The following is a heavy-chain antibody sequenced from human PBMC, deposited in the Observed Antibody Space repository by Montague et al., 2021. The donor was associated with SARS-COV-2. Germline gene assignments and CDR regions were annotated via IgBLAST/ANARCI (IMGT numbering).Heavy chain of an antibody. J-gene: IGHJ4*02. CDR2: MYHTGTT. D-gene: IGHD6-19*01. CDR1: GASISSTNW. Sequence: SETLSLTCAVSGASISSTNWWTWVRQPPGKGLEWIGEMYHTGTTXYNLYLMSRVTISLDESKNQFSLKMTSVTAADTAVYYCASRSIAVAYYFDNWGQGTLVPVSS. V-gene: IGHV4-4*02. CDR3: ASRSIAVAYYFDN.